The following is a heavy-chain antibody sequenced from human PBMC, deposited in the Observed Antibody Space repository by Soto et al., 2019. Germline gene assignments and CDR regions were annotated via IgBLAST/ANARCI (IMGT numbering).Heavy chain of an antibody. V-gene: IGHV3-23*01. CDR1: GFTFSSYA. D-gene: IGHD6-6*01. CDR2: ISGSGGSE. CDR3: AKIGNWIAARPSGLYYFDY. Sequence: PGGSLRLSCAASGFTFSSYAMSWVRQAPGKGLEWVSAISGSGGSEFYADSVKGRFTISRDNSKNTLYLQMKSMRAEDTAVYYCAKIGNWIAARPSGLYYFDYWGQGTLVTVSS. J-gene: IGHJ4*02.